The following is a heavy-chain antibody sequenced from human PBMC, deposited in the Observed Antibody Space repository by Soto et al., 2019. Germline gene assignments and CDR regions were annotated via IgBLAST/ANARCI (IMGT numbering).Heavy chain of an antibody. CDR2: VYYSGNT. CDR3: ARHSRSYYYMDV. J-gene: IGHJ6*03. V-gene: IGHV4-39*01. CDR1: GGSISSSNYY. Sequence: QLQLQESGPGLEKPSETLSLTCTVSGGSISSSNYYWGWIRQPPGKGLEWIGSVYYSGNTYYNPSLKSRVTMSVDTSNNHFSLKLSSVTAADTAVYYGARHSRSYYYMDVWGKGTTVTVSS.